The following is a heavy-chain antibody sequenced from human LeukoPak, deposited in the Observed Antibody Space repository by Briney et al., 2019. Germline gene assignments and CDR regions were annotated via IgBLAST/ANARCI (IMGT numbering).Heavy chain of an antibody. V-gene: IGHV1-18*01. D-gene: IGHD3-3*01. J-gene: IGHJ4*02. CDR1: GYTFTSYD. CDR3: ARGDFWRGYSGYYFDY. CDR2: ISPYNGNT. Sequence: GASVKVSCKASGYTFTSYDISWVRQAPGQGLEWMGWISPYNGNTNYAQKLQGRVTMTTDTSTSTAYMELRSLRSDDTAVYYCARGDFWRGYSGYYFDYWGQGTLVTVSS.